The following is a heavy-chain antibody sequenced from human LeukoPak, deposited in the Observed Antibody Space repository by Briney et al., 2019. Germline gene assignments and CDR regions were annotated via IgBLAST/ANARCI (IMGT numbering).Heavy chain of an antibody. V-gene: IGHV3-9*01. CDR3: AKDGFGRDSADSYYYYGMDV. Sequence: PGGSLRLSCAASGFTFDDYAMHWVRQAPGKGLEWVSGISWNSGSIGYADSVKGRFTISRDNAKNSLYLQMNSLRAEDTALYYCAKDGFGRDSADSYYYYGMDVWGQGTTVTVSS. CDR1: GFTFDDYA. J-gene: IGHJ6*02. CDR2: ISWNSGSI. D-gene: IGHD3/OR15-3a*01.